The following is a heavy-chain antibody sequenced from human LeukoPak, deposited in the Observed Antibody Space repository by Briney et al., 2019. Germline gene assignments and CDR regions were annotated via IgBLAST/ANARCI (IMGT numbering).Heavy chain of an antibody. CDR2: IWYDGSNK. D-gene: IGHD6-19*01. V-gene: IGHV3-33*01. J-gene: IGHJ4*02. CDR1: GFTFSSYG. Sequence: GGSLRLSCAASGFTFSSYGMHWVRQAPGKGLEWVAVIWYDGSNKYYADSVKGRFTISRDNSKNTPYLQMNSLRAEDTAVYYCARDRGQWLVQGYFDYWGQGTLVTVSS. CDR3: ARDRGQWLVQGYFDY.